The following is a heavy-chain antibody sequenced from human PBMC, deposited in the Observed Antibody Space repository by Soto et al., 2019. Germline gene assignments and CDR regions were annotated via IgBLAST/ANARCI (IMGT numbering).Heavy chain of an antibody. V-gene: IGHV4-39*01. CDR1: GGSISTSNYY. D-gene: IGHD6-19*01. Sequence: QLQLQESGPALVKPSETLSLTCTVSGGSISTSNYYWGWIRQPPGKGLEWIGSIYYSGSTYYNPSLKSRVTISVDTSTNQFSLKLSSVTAADTAVYYCARYSSGSDYWGQGTLVTVSS. CDR3: ARYSSGSDY. J-gene: IGHJ4*02. CDR2: IYYSGST.